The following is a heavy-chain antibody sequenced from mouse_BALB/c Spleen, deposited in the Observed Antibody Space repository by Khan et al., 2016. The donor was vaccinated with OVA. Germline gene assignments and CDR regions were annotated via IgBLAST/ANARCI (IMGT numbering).Heavy chain of an antibody. J-gene: IGHJ3*01. CDR1: GYTFTSYY. V-gene: IGHV1-53*01. Sequence: QVQLQQSGAELVKSGASVKLSCKASGYTFTSYYMYWVKQRPGQGLEWIGEINPSNGDNNFNEKFKSKATLTVDKSSSTAFMQLSSLTFADSAVYYCIRGGYGGFAYWGQGTLVTVSA. CDR2: INPSNGDN. CDR3: IRGGYGGFAY. D-gene: IGHD1-2*01.